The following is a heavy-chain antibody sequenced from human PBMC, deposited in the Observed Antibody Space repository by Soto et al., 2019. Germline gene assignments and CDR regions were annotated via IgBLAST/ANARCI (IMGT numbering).Heavy chain of an antibody. J-gene: IGHJ4*02. V-gene: IGHV3-30*18. Sequence: GGSLRLSCAASGFTFSSYGMHWVRQAPGKGLEWVAVISYDGSNKYYADSVKGRFTISRDNSKNTLYLQMNSLRAEDTAVYYCAKGSPYYDFRFDYWGQGTLVTVSS. CDR1: GFTFSSYG. CDR3: AKGSPYYDFRFDY. CDR2: ISYDGSNK. D-gene: IGHD3-3*01.